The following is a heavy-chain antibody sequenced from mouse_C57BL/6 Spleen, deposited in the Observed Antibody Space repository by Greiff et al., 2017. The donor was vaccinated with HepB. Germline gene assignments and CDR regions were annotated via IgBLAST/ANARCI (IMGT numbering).Heavy chain of an antibody. CDR3: VRRDGDY. Sequence: EVKLVESGGGLVQPKGSLKLSCAASGFSFDTYAMNWVRQAPGKGLEWVARIRSKSNNYATYYADSVKDRFTISRDDSESMLYLQMNNLKTEDTAMYYCVRRDGDYWGQGTSVTVSS. V-gene: IGHV10-1*01. J-gene: IGHJ4*01. CDR1: GFSFDTYA. D-gene: IGHD2-3*01. CDR2: IRSKSNNYAT.